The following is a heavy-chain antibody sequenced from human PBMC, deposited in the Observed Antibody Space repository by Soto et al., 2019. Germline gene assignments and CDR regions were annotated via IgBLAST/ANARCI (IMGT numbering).Heavy chain of an antibody. Sequence: PSETLSLTCTVSGGSISSGDYYWSWIRQPPGKGLEWIGYIYYSGSTYYNPSLKSRVTISVDTSKNQFSLKLSSVTAADTAVYYCARVNIVVVPAAPVGAFDIWGQGTMVTVSS. CDR3: ARVNIVVVPAAPVGAFDI. D-gene: IGHD2-2*01. CDR1: GGSISSGDYY. CDR2: IYYSGST. V-gene: IGHV4-30-4*01. J-gene: IGHJ3*02.